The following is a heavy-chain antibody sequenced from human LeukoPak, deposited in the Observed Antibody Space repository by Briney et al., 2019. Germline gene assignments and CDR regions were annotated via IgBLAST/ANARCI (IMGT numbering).Heavy chain of an antibody. CDR2: FDPEDGET. CDR3: ATLPIGYCSGGSCYPYYYYYMDV. Sequence: ASVKVSCKVSGYTLTELSMHWVRQAPGKGLEWMGGFDPEDGETIYAQKFQGRVTMTEDTSTDTAYMELSSLRSEDTAVYYCATLPIGYCSGGSCYPYYYYYMDVWGKGTTVTVSS. D-gene: IGHD2-15*01. J-gene: IGHJ6*03. V-gene: IGHV1-24*01. CDR1: GYTLTELS.